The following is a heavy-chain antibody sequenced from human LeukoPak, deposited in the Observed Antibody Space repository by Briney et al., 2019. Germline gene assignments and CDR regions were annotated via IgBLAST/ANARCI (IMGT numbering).Heavy chain of an antibody. D-gene: IGHD1-26*01. CDR1: GFTFSSYG. CDR3: AKDYGRYSLDY. CDR2: ISYDGSDK. V-gene: IGHV3-30*18. Sequence: GGSLRLSCAASGFTFSSYGMHWVRQAPGKGLEWVAVISYDGSDKYYADSVKGRFTISRDNSKNTLYLQMNNLSAEDTAVYYCAKDYGRYSLDYWGQGTLVTVSS. J-gene: IGHJ4*02.